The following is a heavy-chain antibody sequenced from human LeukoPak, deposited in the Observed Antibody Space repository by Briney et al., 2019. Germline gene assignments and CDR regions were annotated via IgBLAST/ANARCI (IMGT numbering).Heavy chain of an antibody. CDR1: GSTFSSYS. V-gene: IGHV3-48*01. CDR2: ISSSSSTT. Sequence: HPGGSLRLSCAASGSTFSSYSMNWVRQAPGKGLEWVSYISSSSSTTYYADSVKGRFTISRDNSKNTLYLQMNSLRAEDTAVYYCAKAGGATFLGTEDYYYYYGMDVWGQGTTVTVSS. J-gene: IGHJ6*02. CDR3: AKAGGATFLGTEDYYYYYGMDV. D-gene: IGHD1-26*01.